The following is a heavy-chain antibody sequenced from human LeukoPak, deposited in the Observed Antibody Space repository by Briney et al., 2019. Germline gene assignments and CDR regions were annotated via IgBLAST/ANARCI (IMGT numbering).Heavy chain of an antibody. Sequence: PSQTLSLTCTVSGGSISSGGYYWSWIRQHPGKGLEWIGYIYYSGSTYYNPSLKSRVTISVDTSKNQFSLKLSSVTAADTAVYYCARVMTTYYYMDAWGKGTTVTVSS. CDR1: GGSISSGGYY. V-gene: IGHV4-31*03. CDR2: IYYSGST. J-gene: IGHJ6*03. D-gene: IGHD4-11*01. CDR3: ARVMTTYYYMDA.